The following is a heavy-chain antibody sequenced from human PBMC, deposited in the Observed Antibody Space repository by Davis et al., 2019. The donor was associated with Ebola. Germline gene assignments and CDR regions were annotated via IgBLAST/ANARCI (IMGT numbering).Heavy chain of an antibody. V-gene: IGHV1-18*01. CDR1: GYTFTSYG. CDR2: ISAYNGNT. D-gene: IGHD3-9*01. Sequence: ASVKVSCKASGYTFTSYGISWVRQAPGQGLEWMGWISAYNGNTNYAQKLQGRVTMTTDTSTSTAYMELRSLRSDDTAVYYCARAGRPLGVILTGYSTRTYYGMDVWGQGTTVTVSS. CDR3: ARAGRPLGVILTGYSTRTYYGMDV. J-gene: IGHJ6*02.